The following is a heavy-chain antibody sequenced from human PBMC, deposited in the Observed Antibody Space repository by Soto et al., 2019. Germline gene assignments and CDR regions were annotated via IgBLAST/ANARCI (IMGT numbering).Heavy chain of an antibody. J-gene: IGHJ5*02. D-gene: IGHD2-15*01. CDR2: ISPGSRYP. CDR1: GFTFGGSY. Sequence: GGSLRLSCAGSGFTFGGSYMSWIRQAPGKGLEWLSYISPGSRYPAYADSVKGRFTISRGNAKRSLYLQMMSLTAEDTAIYYCVRGGGGGLFDPWGQGTMVTVSS. CDR3: VRGGGGGLFDP. V-gene: IGHV3-11*06.